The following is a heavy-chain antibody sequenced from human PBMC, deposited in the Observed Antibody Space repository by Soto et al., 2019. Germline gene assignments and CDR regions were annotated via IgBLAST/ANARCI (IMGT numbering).Heavy chain of an antibody. Sequence: ASVKVSCKASGYTFTSYAMHWVRQAPGQRLEWMGWINAGNGNTKYSQKFQGRVTITRYTSASTAYMELSSLRSEDTAVYYCASSLHYYYYMDVWGKGTMVTVSS. V-gene: IGHV1-3*01. CDR2: INAGNGNT. J-gene: IGHJ6*03. CDR1: GYTFTSYA. CDR3: ASSLHYYYYMDV.